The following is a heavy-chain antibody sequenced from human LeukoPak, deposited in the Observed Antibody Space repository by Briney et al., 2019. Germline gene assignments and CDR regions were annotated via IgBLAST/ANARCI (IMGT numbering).Heavy chain of an antibody. CDR1: GGSISDSDYD. CDR2: ISYSGST. CDR3: SRRGVFVWLGESIIGWFDP. J-gene: IGHJ5*02. Sequence: SETLSLTCSVSGGSISDSDYDWGWIRQPPGKGLQWTGSISYSGSTSYNPSLKSRVTISVDTSKNQLSLKLNSVTAADTTVYYCSRRGVFVWLGESIIGWFDPWGQGSLVTVSS. D-gene: IGHD3-10*01. V-gene: IGHV4-39*01.